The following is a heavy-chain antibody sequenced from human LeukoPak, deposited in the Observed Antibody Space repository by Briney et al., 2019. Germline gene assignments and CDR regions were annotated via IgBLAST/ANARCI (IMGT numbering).Heavy chain of an antibody. CDR2: IYHSEST. CDR3: AGPGYCSGGSCYRRGEMDV. V-gene: IGHV4-30-2*01. CDR1: GGSINNGGYS. D-gene: IGHD2-15*01. J-gene: IGHJ6*02. Sequence: PSQTLSLTCAVSGGSINNGGYSWSWIRQPPGKGLEWIGYIYHSESTYYNPSLKNRVTISIDRSKNQLSLNLSSVTAADTAVYYCAGPGYCSGGSCYRRGEMDVWGQGTTVTVSS.